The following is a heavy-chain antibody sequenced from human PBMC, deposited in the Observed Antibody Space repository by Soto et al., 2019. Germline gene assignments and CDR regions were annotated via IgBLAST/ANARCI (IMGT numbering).Heavy chain of an antibody. D-gene: IGHD5-18*01. CDR1: GYTFTNNV. Sequence: QVHLVQSGAEVKKPGASVKVSCKTSGYTFTNNVIHWVRQAPGQRLEWMGWVNAGNDNTKWSREFQGRLTLTNDTSATTAYMELSSLTSEDTDIYFCAREVPYGYSRFDYWGQGTLVTVSS. CDR3: AREVPYGYSRFDY. V-gene: IGHV1-3*01. CDR2: VNAGNDNT. J-gene: IGHJ4*02.